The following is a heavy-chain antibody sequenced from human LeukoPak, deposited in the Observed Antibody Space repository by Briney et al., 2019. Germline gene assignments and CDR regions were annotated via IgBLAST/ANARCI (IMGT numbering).Heavy chain of an antibody. V-gene: IGHV1-2*02. CDR2: INPNSGGT. CDR1: GYTFTGYY. J-gene: IGHJ6*02. D-gene: IGHD2-2*01. Sequence: ASVKVSCKASGYTFTGYYMHWVRQAPGQGLEWMGWINPNSGGTNYAQKFQGRVTMTRDTSISTAYMELSRLRSNNTAVYYCARDGCSSTSCPDVWGQGTTVTVSS. CDR3: ARDGCSSTSCPDV.